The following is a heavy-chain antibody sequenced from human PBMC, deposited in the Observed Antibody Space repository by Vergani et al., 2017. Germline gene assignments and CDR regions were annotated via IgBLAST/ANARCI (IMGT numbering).Heavy chain of an antibody. CDR1: GGSFSGYY. Sequence: QEQLQQWGAGLLKPSETLSLTCAVYGGSFSGYYWSWIRQPPGKGLEWIGEINHSGSTNYNPSLKSRVTISVDTSKNQFSLKLSSVTAADTAVYYCARGSQGTATKNYYYYYMDVWGKGTTVTVSS. CDR3: ARGSQGTATKNYYYYYMDV. D-gene: IGHD5-12*01. CDR2: INHSGST. J-gene: IGHJ6*03. V-gene: IGHV4-34*01.